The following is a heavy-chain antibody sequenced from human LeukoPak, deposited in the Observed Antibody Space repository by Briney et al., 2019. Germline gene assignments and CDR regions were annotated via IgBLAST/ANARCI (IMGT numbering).Heavy chain of an antibody. J-gene: IGHJ4*02. CDR2: IYYSGST. Sequence: SQTLSLTCTVSGGSISSGGSYWSWIRQHPGKGLEWIGYIYYSGSTYYNPSLKSRVTISVDTSKNQFSLKLSSVTAADTAVYYCARARWDIVVVAGFDYWGQGTLVTVSS. CDR1: GGSISSGGSY. V-gene: IGHV4-31*03. D-gene: IGHD2-15*01. CDR3: ARARWDIVVVAGFDY.